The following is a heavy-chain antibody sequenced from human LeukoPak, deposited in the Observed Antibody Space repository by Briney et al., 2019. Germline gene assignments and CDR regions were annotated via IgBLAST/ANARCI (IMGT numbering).Heavy chain of an antibody. CDR2: INNSGA. V-gene: IGHV3-43*02. J-gene: IGHJ4*02. D-gene: IGHD4-17*01. Sequence: GGSLRLSCSASGFTVIAYCMHWVRQAPGKGVEWVSLINNSGANYADSVKGRFTISRDNSKKSLFLQMNSLRTEDTAMYYCTRDNDHYGDHDYWGQGTLVTVSS. CDR1: GFTVIAYC. CDR3: TRDNDHYGDHDY.